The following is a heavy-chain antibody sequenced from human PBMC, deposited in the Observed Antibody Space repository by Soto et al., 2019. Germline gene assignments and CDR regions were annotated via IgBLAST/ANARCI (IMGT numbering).Heavy chain of an antibody. D-gene: IGHD6-13*01. CDR2: ISAYNGNT. J-gene: IGHJ2*01. CDR3: ARDRVKRAWGNGYFDL. CDR1: GYTFTSYG. V-gene: IGHV1-18*01. Sequence: QVQLVQSGAEVKKPGASVQVSCKASGYTFTSYGISWVRQAPGQGLEWMGWISAYNGNTNDAQKLQGRVTMTTDTSTSTAYREVRSQRSDDTAAYYGARDRVKRAWGNGYFDLWGRGTLVTVSS.